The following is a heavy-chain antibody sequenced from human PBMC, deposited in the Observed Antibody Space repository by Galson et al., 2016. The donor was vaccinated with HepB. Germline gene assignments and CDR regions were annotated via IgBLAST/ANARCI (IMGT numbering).Heavy chain of an antibody. CDR2: ISYLGISQ. D-gene: IGHD1-14*01. V-gene: IGHV3-30-3*02. J-gene: IGHJ3*01. CDR1: GYTFSSYI. Sequence: SLRLSCAASGYTFSSYIIHWVRQAPGKGLEWMSVISYLGISQDYADSVKGRFTISRDDSKNTLYLQLNGLRPEDTAVYYCARAGGTTSISAFDLWGRGTLVTVSS. CDR3: ARAGGTTSISAFDL.